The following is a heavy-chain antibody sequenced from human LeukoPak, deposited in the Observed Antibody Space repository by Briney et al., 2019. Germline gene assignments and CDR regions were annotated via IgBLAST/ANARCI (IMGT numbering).Heavy chain of an antibody. Sequence: ASVKVSCKASGGTFSSYAISWVRQAPGQGLEWMGWINPNSGGTNYAQKFQGRVTMTRDTSISTAYMELSRLRSDDTAVYYCARVKMGFWSGRRFDYWGQGTLVTVSS. CDR1: GGTFSSYA. CDR2: INPNSGGT. CDR3: ARVKMGFWSGRRFDY. D-gene: IGHD3-3*01. V-gene: IGHV1-2*02. J-gene: IGHJ4*02.